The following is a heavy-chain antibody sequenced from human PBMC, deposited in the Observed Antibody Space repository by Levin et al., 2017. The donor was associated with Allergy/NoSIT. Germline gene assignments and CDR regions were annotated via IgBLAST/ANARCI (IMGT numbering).Heavy chain of an antibody. CDR1: GFTFSTFG. D-gene: IGHD3-10*01. CDR3: ARALGTSAYYFGSGYGVDV. V-gene: IGHV3-33*01. Sequence: QSGGSLRLSCGASGFTFSTFGMHWVRQAPGKGLEWVAVIWYDGSKKYYGHFVEGRFTISRDNSKNTLYLEMNSLRVEDTAVYYCARALGTSAYYFGSGYGVDVWGQGTTVTVSS. J-gene: IGHJ6*02. CDR2: IWYDGSKK.